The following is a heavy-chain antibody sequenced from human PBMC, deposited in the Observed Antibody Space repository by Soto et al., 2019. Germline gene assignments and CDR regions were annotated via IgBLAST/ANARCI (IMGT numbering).Heavy chain of an antibody. J-gene: IGHJ4*02. CDR3: ARDLGVALATLTLDY. CDR1: GFTFSTYS. Sequence: EVQLVESGGGLVKPGGSLRLFCAASGFTFSTYSMNWVRQAPGKGLEWVSYITSDSSNVHYADSVKGRFTISRDNAKNSLSLQMNTLRAEDTAVYYCARDLGVALATLTLDYWGQGTLVTVSS. CDR2: ITSDSSNV. V-gene: IGHV3-21*01. D-gene: IGHD2-15*01.